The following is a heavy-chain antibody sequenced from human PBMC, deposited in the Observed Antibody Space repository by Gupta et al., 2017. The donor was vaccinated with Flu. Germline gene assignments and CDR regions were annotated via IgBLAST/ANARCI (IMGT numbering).Heavy chain of an antibody. D-gene: IGHD4-4*01. CDR1: GFTFSHFD. J-gene: IGHJ4*02. V-gene: IGHV3-33*01. Sequence: QVQLMESGGGVVQPGRSLRLSCTASGFTFSHFDIPWVRQAPGKGLEWVAIIWYDGSNTYYGDSVKGRFTVSRDDSRNTVYLQMNNVRAEDTAIYYCARDRFNPREDVYDSSTYYYFDNWGQGTRVTVSS. CDR2: IWYDGSNT. CDR3: ARDRFNPREDVYDSSTYYYFDN.